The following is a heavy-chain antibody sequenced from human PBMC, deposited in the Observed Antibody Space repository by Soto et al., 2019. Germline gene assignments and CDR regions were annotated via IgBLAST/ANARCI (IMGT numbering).Heavy chain of an antibody. CDR3: ARRSQTIVVVPAAMRSFGPYYYYYMDV. CDR2: IYDSGIT. V-gene: IGHV4-31*03. CDR1: GGSISSGGYY. D-gene: IGHD2-2*01. Sequence: QVQLQESGPGLVKPSQTLSLTCTVSGGSISSGGYYWSWIRQHPGKVLEWIGYIYDSGITYYNQSLKSRVTISVDTSKNQFSLKLSSVTAADTAVYYCARRSQTIVVVPAAMRSFGPYYYYYMDVWGKGTTVTVSS. J-gene: IGHJ6*03.